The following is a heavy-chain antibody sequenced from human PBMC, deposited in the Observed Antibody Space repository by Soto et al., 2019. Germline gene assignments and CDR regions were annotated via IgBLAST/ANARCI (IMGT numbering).Heavy chain of an antibody. CDR1: GDSVSSNTAA. CDR2: TYYRSTWYY. J-gene: IGHJ6*02. V-gene: IGHV6-1*01. CDR3: ARGIAVSGIRRGMDV. Sequence: PSQTLSLTCAISGDSVSSNTAAWNWIRQSPSRGLEWLGRTYYRSTWYYDYAVSVESRITISPDTSKNQFSLQLSSVTPEDTAVYYCARGIAVSGIRRGMDVWGQGTTVTVSS. D-gene: IGHD6-19*01.